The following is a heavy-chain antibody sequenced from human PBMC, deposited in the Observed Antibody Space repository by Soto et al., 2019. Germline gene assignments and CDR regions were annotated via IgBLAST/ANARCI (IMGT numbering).Heavy chain of an antibody. J-gene: IGHJ3*02. CDR2: IYYSGST. V-gene: IGHV4-31*03. Sequence: SETLSLTCTVSGGSISSGGYYWGWIRQHPGKGLEWIGYIYYSGSTYYNPSLKSRVTISVDTSKNQFSLKLSSVTAADTAVYYCARRRLYYYDSSGYSFDAFDIWGQGTMVTVSS. CDR3: ARRRLYYYDSSGYSFDAFDI. CDR1: GGSISSGGYY. D-gene: IGHD3-22*01.